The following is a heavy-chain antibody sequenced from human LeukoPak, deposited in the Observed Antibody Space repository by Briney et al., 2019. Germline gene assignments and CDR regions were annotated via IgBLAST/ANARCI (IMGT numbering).Heavy chain of an antibody. CDR1: GYTFTSYG. CDR2: INPNSGGT. CDR3: AREGYYYDSGDLGI. D-gene: IGHD3-22*01. Sequence: GASVKVSCKASGYTFTSYGISWVRQAPGQGLEWMGWINPNSGGTNYAQKFQGRVTMTRDTSISTAYMELSRLRSDDTAVYYCAREGYYYDSGDLGIWGQGTMVTVSS. J-gene: IGHJ3*02. V-gene: IGHV1-2*02.